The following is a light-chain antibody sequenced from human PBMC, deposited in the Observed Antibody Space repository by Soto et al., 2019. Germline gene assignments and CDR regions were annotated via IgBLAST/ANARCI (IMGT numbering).Light chain of an antibody. J-gene: IGKJ4*01. CDR3: QEYSDWPLT. Sequence: EIVMTQSPATLSVSPGERATLSCRASQSVGNNFAWYQQKPGQAPRLLIFATSTRAVGVPGRFSVSGPGTEFTLTISTLQSEDFAVYYCQEYSDWPLTFGGGTKVEIE. V-gene: IGKV3-15*01. CDR1: QSVGNN. CDR2: ATS.